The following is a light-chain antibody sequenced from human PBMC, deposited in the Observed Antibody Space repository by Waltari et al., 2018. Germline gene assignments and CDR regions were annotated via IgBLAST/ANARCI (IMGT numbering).Light chain of an antibody. CDR3: VLYMGSGVWV. V-gene: IGLV8-61*01. J-gene: IGLJ3*02. Sequence: QPVVTQEPSFSVSPGGTVTTTCGLSSGSVPTSSYPIWYQQTPGQAPRTLIYRTNTRSSGVPDRCSGSILGNKAALTITGAQADDESDYYCVLYMGSGVWVFGGGTKLTVL. CDR2: RTN. CDR1: SGSVPTSSY.